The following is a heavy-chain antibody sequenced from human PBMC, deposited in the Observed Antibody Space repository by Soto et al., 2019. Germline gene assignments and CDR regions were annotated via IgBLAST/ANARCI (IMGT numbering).Heavy chain of an antibody. J-gene: IGHJ4*02. CDR1: GGSISSSSYY. V-gene: IGHV4-39*01. CDR2: IYYSGST. D-gene: IGHD6-19*01. Sequence: QLQLQESGPGLVKPSETLSLTCTVSGGSISSSSYYWGWIRQPPGKGLEWIGSIYYSGSTYYNPSPKSRITISVETSKDQFSPKLSSVTAADTAVYFWARRWLKGGSFDYWGQGTLVTVSS. CDR3: ARRWLKGGSFDY.